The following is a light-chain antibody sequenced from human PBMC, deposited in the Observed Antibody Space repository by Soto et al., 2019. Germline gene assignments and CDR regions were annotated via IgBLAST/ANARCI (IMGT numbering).Light chain of an antibody. CDR3: QQSYSTLLT. J-gene: IGKJ5*01. Sequence: DVQMTQSPSCLSASVGGRFTITSLSSQSISSYLNWYQQKPGKAPKLLIYAASSLQSGVPSRFSGSGSGTDFTLTISSLQPEDFATYYCQQSYSTLLTFGQGTRLEI. CDR1: QSISSY. V-gene: IGKV1-39*01. CDR2: AAS.